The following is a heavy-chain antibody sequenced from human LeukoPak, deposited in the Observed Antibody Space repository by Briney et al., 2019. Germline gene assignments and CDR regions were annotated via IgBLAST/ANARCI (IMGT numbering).Heavy chain of an antibody. J-gene: IGHJ4*02. CDR1: GFTFSSYA. CDR3: ARAVDAAYYFDY. D-gene: IGHD2-15*01. V-gene: IGHV3-30-3*01. CDR2: ISYDGSNK. Sequence: RGSLRLSCAASGFTFSSYAMHWVRQAPGKGLEWVAVISYDGSNKYYADSVKGRFTISRDNSRNALYLEMNSLRAEDTAVYYCARAVDAAYYFDYWGQGTLVTVSS.